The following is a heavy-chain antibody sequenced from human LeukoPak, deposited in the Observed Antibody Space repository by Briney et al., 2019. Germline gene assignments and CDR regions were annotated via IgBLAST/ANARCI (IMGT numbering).Heavy chain of an antibody. Sequence: SETLSLTCTVSGGSTTGYYWTWIRQPPGKGLEWIGYVYYSGRTSYNASLKSRVTTSVDTSKNQFFLKLSSVTAADTAVYYCARHMSVTYDAFDTWGQGTMVTVSS. V-gene: IGHV4-59*08. D-gene: IGHD2-21*02. CDR2: VYYSGRT. J-gene: IGHJ3*02. CDR3: ARHMSVTYDAFDT. CDR1: GGSTTGYY.